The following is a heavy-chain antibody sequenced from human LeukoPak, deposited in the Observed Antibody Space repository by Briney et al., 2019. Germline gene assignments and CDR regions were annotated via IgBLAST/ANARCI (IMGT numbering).Heavy chain of an antibody. J-gene: IGHJ6*03. Sequence: PSETLSLTCSVSGDSISMHYWSWIRQPPGKGLEWIGYIYDSGSTNYNPSLKSRVTISVDTSKNQFSLKLSSVTAADTAVYYCASSLWFGGNYMDVWGKGTTVTVSS. CDR1: GDSISMHY. CDR3: ASSLWFGGNYMDV. CDR2: IYDSGST. D-gene: IGHD3-10*01. V-gene: IGHV4-59*11.